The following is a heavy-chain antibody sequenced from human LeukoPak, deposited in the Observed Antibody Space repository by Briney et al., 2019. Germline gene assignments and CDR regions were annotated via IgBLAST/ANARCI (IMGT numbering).Heavy chain of an antibody. CDR1: GFSFSDYN. J-gene: IGHJ5*02. D-gene: IGHD3-16*01. Sequence: PGGSLRLSCAASGFSFSDYNMNWVRQAPGKSLEWVSSITSTGTYIFYADSVKGRFTISRDNSKNTLYLQMNSLRAEDTAVYYCAKDRKITFGGAPRRVISWFDPWGQGTLVTVSS. CDR2: ITSTGTYI. V-gene: IGHV3-21*04. CDR3: AKDRKITFGGAPRRVISWFDP.